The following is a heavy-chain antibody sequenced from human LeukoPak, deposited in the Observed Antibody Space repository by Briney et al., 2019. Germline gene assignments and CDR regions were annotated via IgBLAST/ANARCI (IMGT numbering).Heavy chain of an antibody. J-gene: IGHJ4*02. CDR2: VGHSGIT. CDR1: GGSISSSSYY. Sequence: SETLSLTCTVSGGSISSSSYYWGWIRQPPGKGLEWLGTVGHSGITYGTPSLKSRVTISVDTSKNQFSLKLSSVTGADTAVYYCAREPTYYDSRGYWDWGQGTLVTVSS. CDR3: AREPTYYDSRGYWD. V-gene: IGHV4-39*07. D-gene: IGHD3-22*01.